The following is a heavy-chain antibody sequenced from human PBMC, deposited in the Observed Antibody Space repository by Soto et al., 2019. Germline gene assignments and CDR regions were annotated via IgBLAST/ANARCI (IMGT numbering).Heavy chain of an antibody. CDR1: GYTFSNYG. Sequence: RASVKVSCKASGYTFSNYGISWLRQVPGQGLEWMGWISGYNGNTHYEEKVQDRIKMTTDTSTSTTYLELRSLRSDDTAVYFCARDPGFGFGYSYAFAMDVWGQGTTVTVSS. V-gene: IGHV1-18*01. J-gene: IGHJ6*02. D-gene: IGHD5-18*01. CDR3: ARDPGFGFGYSYAFAMDV. CDR2: ISGYNGNT.